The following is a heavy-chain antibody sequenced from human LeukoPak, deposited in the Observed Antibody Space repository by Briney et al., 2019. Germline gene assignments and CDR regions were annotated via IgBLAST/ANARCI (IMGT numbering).Heavy chain of an antibody. CDR3: ARDVLAAAGSGY. V-gene: IGHV3-30-3*01. D-gene: IGHD6-13*01. CDR1: GFTFSSYA. CDR2: ISYDGSNK. Sequence: SGGSLRLSCAASGFTFSSYAMHWVRQAPGKGLEWVAVISYDGSNKYYADSVKGRFTISRDNFKNTLYLQMNSLRAEDTAVYYCARDVLAAAGSGYWGQGALVTVSS. J-gene: IGHJ4*02.